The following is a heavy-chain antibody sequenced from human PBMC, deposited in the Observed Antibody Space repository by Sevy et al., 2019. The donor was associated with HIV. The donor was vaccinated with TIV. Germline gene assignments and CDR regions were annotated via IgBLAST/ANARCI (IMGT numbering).Heavy chain of an antibody. J-gene: IGHJ4*02. CDR3: ARVPTYYYGSATYFDS. CDR1: GYTFSSNG. D-gene: IGHD3-10*01. V-gene: IGHV1-18*01. Sequence: ASVKVSCKASGYTFSSNGITWVRQAPGQGLEWMGWIGLYNGNSNYAQRFRDRVTMTADTSTSTAYMELRSLRSDDTAVYYCARVPTYYYGSATYFDSWGQGSLVTVFS. CDR2: IGLYNGNS.